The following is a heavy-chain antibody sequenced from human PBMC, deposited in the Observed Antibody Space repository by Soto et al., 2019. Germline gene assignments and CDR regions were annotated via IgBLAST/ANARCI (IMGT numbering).Heavy chain of an antibody. D-gene: IGHD4-4*01. CDR3: ARELATVTLDAFDI. CDR2: IKPGGGST. V-gene: IGHV1-46*01. CDR1: GYAFTSYH. J-gene: IGHJ3*02. Sequence: QVQLLQSGAEVKKPGASVKVSCKASGYAFTSYHLHWLRQAPGKGPEWLGIIKPGGGSTSYAQQVRSRLTMTRDTSTSTVYMEMNSLRSDDTAVYFCARELATVTLDAFDIWGQGTMVTVSS.